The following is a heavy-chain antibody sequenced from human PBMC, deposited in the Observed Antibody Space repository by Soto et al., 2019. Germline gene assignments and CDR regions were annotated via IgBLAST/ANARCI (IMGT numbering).Heavy chain of an antibody. J-gene: IGHJ4*02. CDR2: ISAFNGNT. V-gene: IGHV1-18*04. D-gene: IGHD2-21*02. CDR3: ARVANGGDWLY. Sequence: ASVKVSCTASGYTFTVNYIYWVRQAPGQGLEWMGWISAFNGNTNYAQKLQGRLTMTTDISTSTAYMELRSLRSDDTAVYYCARVANGGDWLYWGQGTLVTVSS. CDR1: GYTFTVNY.